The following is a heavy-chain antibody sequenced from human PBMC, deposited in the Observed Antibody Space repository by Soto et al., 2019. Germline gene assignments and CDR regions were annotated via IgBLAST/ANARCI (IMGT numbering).Heavy chain of an antibody. CDR1: GYTFTSYA. CDR3: ARDRSYGSGSDAFDI. J-gene: IGHJ3*02. D-gene: IGHD3-10*01. V-gene: IGHV1-3*01. Sequence: ASVKVSCKASGYTFTSYAMHWVRQAPGQRLEWMGWINAGNGNTKYSQKFQGRVTITRDTSASTAYMELSSLRSEDTAVYYCARDRSYGSGSDAFDIWGQGTMVTVSS. CDR2: INAGNGNT.